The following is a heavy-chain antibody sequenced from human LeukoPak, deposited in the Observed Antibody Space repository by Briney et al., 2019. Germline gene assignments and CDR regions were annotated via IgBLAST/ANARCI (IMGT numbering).Heavy chain of an antibody. D-gene: IGHD3-9*01. CDR1: GFTFSSYN. V-gene: IGHV3-21*01. CDR2: ISSSSSSI. J-gene: IGHJ4*02. Sequence: GGSLRLSCAASGFTFSSYNMIWVRQAPGKGLEWVSSISSSSSSIYYADSVKGRFTISRDNAKNSLYLQMNSLRAEDTAVYYCARVMVLRYFDWSPDYWGQGTLVTVSS. CDR3: ARVMVLRYFDWSPDY.